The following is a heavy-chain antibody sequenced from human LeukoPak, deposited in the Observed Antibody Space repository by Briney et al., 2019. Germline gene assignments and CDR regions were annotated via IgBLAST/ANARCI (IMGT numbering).Heavy chain of an antibody. V-gene: IGHV1-2*02. J-gene: IGHJ4*02. Sequence: ASVKVSCKASGYTFTGYYMHWVRQAPGQGLEWMGWINPNSGGTNYAQKFQGRVTMTRDTSISTAYMELSRLRSDDTAVYYCAREPYYYGSGSPDYWGQGTLVTVSS. CDR2: INPNSGGT. CDR1: GYTFTGYY. CDR3: AREPYYYGSGSPDY. D-gene: IGHD3-10*01.